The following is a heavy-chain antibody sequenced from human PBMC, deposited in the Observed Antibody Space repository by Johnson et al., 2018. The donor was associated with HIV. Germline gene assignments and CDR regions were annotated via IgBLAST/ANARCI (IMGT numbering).Heavy chain of an antibody. D-gene: IGHD3-9*01. J-gene: IGHJ3*02. Sequence: VQLVESGGGVVQPGRSLRLSCAASGFTFSSYAMHWVRQAPGKGLEWVAVISYDGSNKYYADSVKGRFTISRDNSKNTLYLQMNSLRAEDTAVFYCASPVRYFDWLLDRSAFDIWGQGTMVTVSS. V-gene: IGHV3-30-3*01. CDR1: GFTFSSYA. CDR2: ISYDGSNK. CDR3: ASPVRYFDWLLDRSAFDI.